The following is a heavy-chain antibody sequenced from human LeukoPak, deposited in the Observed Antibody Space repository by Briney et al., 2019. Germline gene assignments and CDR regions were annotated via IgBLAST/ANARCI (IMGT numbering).Heavy chain of an antibody. CDR2: ISSSSAYI. J-gene: IGHJ4*02. D-gene: IGHD2-2*01. V-gene: IGHV3-21*01. CDR1: GFSFSSFG. CDR3: ARVGCISTSCYDLDY. Sequence: GGSLRLSCAASGFSFSSFGMNWVRQAPGKGLGWVSSISSSSAYIYYADSVKGRFTISRDNAKNSLYLQMNSLGAEDTAVYYCARVGCISTSCYDLDYWGQGTLVTVSS.